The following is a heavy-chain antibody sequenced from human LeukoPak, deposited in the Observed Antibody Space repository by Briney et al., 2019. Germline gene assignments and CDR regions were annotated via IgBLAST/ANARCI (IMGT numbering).Heavy chain of an antibody. V-gene: IGHV1-2*02. CDR3: ARDPTDIVVVPAAMFSFDY. D-gene: IGHD2-2*01. CDR2: INPNSGVT. Sequence: ASVKVSCKASGYTFTGYYMHWVRQAPGQGLEWMGWINPNSGVTHYTQKFQGRVTMTRDTTISTAYMELSRLRSEDTAVYYCARDPTDIVVVPAAMFSFDYWGQGTLVTVSS. J-gene: IGHJ4*02. CDR1: GYTFTGYY.